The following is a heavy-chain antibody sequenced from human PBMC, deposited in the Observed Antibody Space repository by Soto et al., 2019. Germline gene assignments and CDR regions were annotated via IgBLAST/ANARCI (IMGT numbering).Heavy chain of an antibody. Sequence: GGSLRLSCAASGFTLRSYGMHWVRQAPVNGLEFVAIIWHYLSEKYYADSVRGRFTFSRYNSKSKLDLQMNSLRVEDTAIYYCARDKGSDATIDIWGQGTMVTVSS. J-gene: IGHJ3*02. CDR1: GFTLRSYG. V-gene: IGHV3-33*01. CDR3: ARDKGSDATIDI. CDR2: IWHYLSEK. D-gene: IGHD3-10*01.